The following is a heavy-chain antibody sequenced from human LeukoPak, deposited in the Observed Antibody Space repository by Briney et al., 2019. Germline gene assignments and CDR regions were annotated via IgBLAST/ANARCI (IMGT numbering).Heavy chain of an antibody. Sequence: GGSLRPSCAASGFTFSSYAMSWVRQAPGKGLEWVSAISGSGGSTYYADSVKGRFTISRDNSKNTLYLQMNSLRAEDTAVYYCAKDLHYDILTGYYPGDFQHWGQGTLVTVSS. J-gene: IGHJ1*01. V-gene: IGHV3-23*01. CDR3: AKDLHYDILTGYYPGDFQH. CDR2: ISGSGGST. CDR1: GFTFSSYA. D-gene: IGHD3-9*01.